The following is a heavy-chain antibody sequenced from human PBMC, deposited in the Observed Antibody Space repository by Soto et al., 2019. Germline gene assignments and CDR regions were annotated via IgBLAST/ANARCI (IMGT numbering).Heavy chain of an antibody. V-gene: IGHV4-39*06. CDR2: IKYSGTT. Sequence: NPSETLSLTCTVSGGSISSSRCHWGWIRQPPGKGLEWIASIKYSGTTFYNPSLKSRVTLSVDTSKNQFALKLSSVTAADTAVYYCARGGSNDYGEEGFDPWGQGTLVTVSS. J-gene: IGHJ5*02. D-gene: IGHD4-17*01. CDR3: ARGGSNDYGEEGFDP. CDR1: GGSISSSRCH.